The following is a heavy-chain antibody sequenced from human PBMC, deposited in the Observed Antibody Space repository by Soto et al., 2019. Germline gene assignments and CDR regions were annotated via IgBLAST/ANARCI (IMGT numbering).Heavy chain of an antibody. J-gene: IGHJ6*02. CDR1: GFTFSDHY. V-gene: IGHV3-72*01. CDR3: ARVNMVVVPADKKVSYYYGMDV. CDR2: TRNKANSYTT. D-gene: IGHD2-2*01. Sequence: EVQLVESGGGLVQPGGSLRLSCAASGFTFSDHYMDWVRQAPGKGLEWVGRTRNKANSYTTEYAASVQGRFTISRDDSKTSQYRQMNSLKPEDTAVYYGARVNMVVVPADKKVSYYYGMDVLGQRTTVTVSS.